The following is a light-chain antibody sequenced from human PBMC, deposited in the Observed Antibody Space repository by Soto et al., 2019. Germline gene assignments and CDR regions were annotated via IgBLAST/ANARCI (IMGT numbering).Light chain of an antibody. Sequence: IVLTQSPGTLSLSPGESAALSCRASQSVDSYVAWYQQRPGQAPRLLLYASSRWAPGIPDRFSGSGSGKDFPPTISRLEPEDVAKYYCQQFVNSRSFGQGTKLEI. CDR1: QSVDSY. CDR3: QQFVNSRS. V-gene: IGKV3-20*01. J-gene: IGKJ2*04. CDR2: ASS.